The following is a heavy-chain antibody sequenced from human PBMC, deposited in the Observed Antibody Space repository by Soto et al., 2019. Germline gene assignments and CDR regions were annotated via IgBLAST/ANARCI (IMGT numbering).Heavy chain of an antibody. CDR3: ASYYDFWGGYYYDAFDI. CDR1: GFTFSSYW. J-gene: IGHJ3*02. CDR2: IKQDGSEK. Sequence: PGGSLRLSCAASGFTFSSYWMSWVRQAPGKGLEWVANIKQDGSEKYYVDSVKGRFTISRDNAKNSLYLQMNSLRAEDTAVYYCASYYDFWGGYYYDAFDIWGQGTMVTVSS. V-gene: IGHV3-7*03. D-gene: IGHD3-3*01.